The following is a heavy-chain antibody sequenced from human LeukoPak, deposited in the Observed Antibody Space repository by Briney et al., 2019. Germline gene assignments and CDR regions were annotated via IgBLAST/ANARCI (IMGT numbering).Heavy chain of an antibody. CDR1: GYTFTTYE. Sequence: ASVKVSCRASGYTFTTYEIIWVRQAPGQGLEWMGWINTRNGNANYAHQLQGRVTMTTDTSTSTSYMELASLRFDDTAIYYCARNHLGLGLWGQGTLVTVSS. V-gene: IGHV1-18*01. CDR2: INTRNGNA. CDR3: ARNHLGLGL. D-gene: IGHD3-16*01. J-gene: IGHJ4*02.